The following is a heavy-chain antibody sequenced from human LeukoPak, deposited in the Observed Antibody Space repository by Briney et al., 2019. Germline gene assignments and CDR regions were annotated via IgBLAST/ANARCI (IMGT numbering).Heavy chain of an antibody. CDR1: GFNFTMYW. J-gene: IGHJ4*02. CDR2: INNDGSTT. CDR3: ARYGEYDSSGYEPRFDY. V-gene: IGHV3-74*01. Sequence: GGSLRLSCAASGFNFTMYWMHWVRQTPGKGLVWVSRINNDGSTTSYADSVKGRFTISRDNAKNSLYLQMNSLRAEDTAVYYCARYGEYDSSGYEPRFDYWGQGILVTVSS. D-gene: IGHD3-22*01.